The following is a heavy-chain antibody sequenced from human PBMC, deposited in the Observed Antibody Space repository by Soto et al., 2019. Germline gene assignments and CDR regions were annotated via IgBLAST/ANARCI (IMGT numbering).Heavy chain of an antibody. CDR3: ARDKCSGGSCYSTSTYDY. Sequence: GGSLRLSCAASGFTFSSYSMNWVRQAPGKGLEWVSSISSSSSYIYYADSVKGRFTISRDNAKNSLYLQMNSLRAEDTAVYYCARDKCSGGSCYSTSTYDYWGQGTLVTVSS. D-gene: IGHD2-15*01. CDR1: GFTFSSYS. CDR2: ISSSSSYI. J-gene: IGHJ4*02. V-gene: IGHV3-21*01.